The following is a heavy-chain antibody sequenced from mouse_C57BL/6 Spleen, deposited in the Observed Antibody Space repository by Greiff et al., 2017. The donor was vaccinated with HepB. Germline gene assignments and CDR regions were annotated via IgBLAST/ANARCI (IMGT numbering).Heavy chain of an antibody. Sequence: EVNLVESGGGLVKPGGSLKLSCAASGFTFSDYGMHWVRQAPEKGLEWVAYISSGSSTIYYADTVKGRFTISRDNAKNTLFLQMTSLRSEVTAMYYCASYYDYAWFAYWGQGTLVTVSA. CDR3: ASYYDYAWFAY. CDR2: ISSGSSTI. CDR1: GFTFSDYG. J-gene: IGHJ3*01. V-gene: IGHV5-17*01. D-gene: IGHD2-4*01.